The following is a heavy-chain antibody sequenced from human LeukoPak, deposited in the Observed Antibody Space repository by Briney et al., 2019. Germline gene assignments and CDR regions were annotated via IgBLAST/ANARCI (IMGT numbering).Heavy chain of an antibody. CDR1: GFTVSSNN. CDR2: IYSGGST. V-gene: IGHV3-53*01. CDR3: VRSLFDRLMRD. J-gene: IGHJ4*02. D-gene: IGHD2-8*01. Sequence: PGGFLRLSCAASGFTVSSNNMSWVRQAPGKGLEWVSVIYSGGSTYYADSVKGRFTISRDNSKNTLYLQMNILRAEDTAVYYCVRSLFDRLMRDWGQGTLVTVSS.